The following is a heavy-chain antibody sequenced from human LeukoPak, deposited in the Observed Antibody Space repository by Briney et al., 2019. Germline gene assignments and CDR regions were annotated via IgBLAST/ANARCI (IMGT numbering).Heavy chain of an antibody. V-gene: IGHV1-46*01. D-gene: IGHD6-13*01. CDR1: GYTLTELS. CDR3: AKGRGDSTSWPIDY. J-gene: IGHJ4*02. CDR2: INPSGGST. Sequence: ASVKVSCKVSGYTLTELSMNWVRQAPGQGLEWMGIINPSGGSTRYAQKFQGRVTMTRDTSTSTVYMELSGLRSEDTAVYYCAKGRGDSTSWPIDYWGQGTLVTVSS.